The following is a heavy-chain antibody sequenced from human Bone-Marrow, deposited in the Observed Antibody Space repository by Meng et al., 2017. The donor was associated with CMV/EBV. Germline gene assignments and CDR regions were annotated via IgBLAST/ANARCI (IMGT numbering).Heavy chain of an antibody. V-gene: IGHV3-30*02. CDR2: IRYDGSNK. Sequence: GGSLRLSCASSGFTFSNYGMHWVRQAPGKGLEWVAFIRYDGSNKYYADSVKGRFTISRDNSKNTLYLQMNSLRAEDTAVYYCARITSFFGVANGWFDPWGQGTLVTVSS. CDR1: GFTFSNYG. D-gene: IGHD3-3*02. CDR3: ARITSFFGVANGWFDP. J-gene: IGHJ5*02.